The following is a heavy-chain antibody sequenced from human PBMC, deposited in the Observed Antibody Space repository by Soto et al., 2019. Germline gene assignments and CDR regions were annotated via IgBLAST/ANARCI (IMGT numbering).Heavy chain of an antibody. D-gene: IGHD6-13*01. CDR3: ARDNHFPTPRAAAAGSGGGYYYYGMDV. CDR1: GFTFSSYW. Sequence: EVQLVESGGGLVQPGGSLRLSCAASGFTFSSYWMSWVRQAPGKGLEWVANITQDGSEKYYVDSVKGRFTISRDNAKNSLYLQMNSLRAEDTAVYYCARDNHFPTPRAAAAGSGGGYYYYGMDVWGQGTTVTVSS. J-gene: IGHJ6*02. V-gene: IGHV3-7*03. CDR2: ITQDGSEK.